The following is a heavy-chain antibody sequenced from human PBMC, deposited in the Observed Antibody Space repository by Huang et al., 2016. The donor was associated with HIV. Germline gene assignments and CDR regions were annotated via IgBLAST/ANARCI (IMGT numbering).Heavy chain of an antibody. D-gene: IGHD1-1*01. CDR1: GGSFSGYY. V-gene: IGHV4-34*01. Sequence: QVQLQQWGAGLLKPSETLSLTCAVYGGSFSGYYWIWIRQSPGKGVEWIGEITHSGSTNYNPSLKRRLTRSVDTSKNQFSLKLSSVTAADTAVYYCARERMMSWLDDHDAFDIWGQGTMVTVSS. J-gene: IGHJ3*02. CDR3: ARERMMSWLDDHDAFDI. CDR2: ITHSGST.